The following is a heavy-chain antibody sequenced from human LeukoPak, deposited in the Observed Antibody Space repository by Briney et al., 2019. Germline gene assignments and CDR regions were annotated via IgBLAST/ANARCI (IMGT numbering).Heavy chain of an antibody. CDR2: IYHSGST. Sequence: PSQTLSLTCADSGGSISSGGYSWSWIRQPPGKGLEWIGYIYHSGSTYYNPSLESRVTISVDRSKNQFSLKLSSVTAADTAVYYCARDTDGDQSIDYWGQGTLVTVSS. V-gene: IGHV4-30-2*01. J-gene: IGHJ4*02. CDR1: GGSISSGGYS. D-gene: IGHD4-17*01. CDR3: ARDTDGDQSIDY.